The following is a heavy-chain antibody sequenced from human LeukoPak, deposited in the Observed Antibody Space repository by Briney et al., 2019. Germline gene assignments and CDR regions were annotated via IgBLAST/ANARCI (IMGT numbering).Heavy chain of an antibody. CDR2: ISSSSSYI. V-gene: IGHV3-21*01. D-gene: IGHD6-13*01. CDR3: ARDASGIAAAEFNWFDP. CDR1: GFTFSSYS. J-gene: IGHJ5*02. Sequence: GGSLRLSCAASGFTFSSYSMNWVRQAPGKGLEWVSCISSSSSYIYYADSVKGRFTISRDNAKNSLYLQMNSLRAEDTAVYYCARDASGIAAAEFNWFDPWGQGTLVTVSS.